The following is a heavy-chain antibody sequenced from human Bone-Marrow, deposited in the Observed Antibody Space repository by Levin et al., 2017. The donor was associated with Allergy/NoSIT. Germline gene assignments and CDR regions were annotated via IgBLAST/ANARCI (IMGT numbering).Heavy chain of an antibody. J-gene: IGHJ3*02. CDR1: GFTFSNAW. D-gene: IGHD6-13*01. CDR3: TTDQQLLVLDAFDI. CDR2: IKSKTDGETT. V-gene: IGHV3-15*01. Sequence: KSSETLSLTCAASGFTFSNAWMTWVRQAPGKGLEWVGRIKSKTDGETTDYAAPVKGRFTVSRDDSKNTLYLQMNSLKAEDTAMYYCTTDQQLLVLDAFDIWGQGTMVTVSS.